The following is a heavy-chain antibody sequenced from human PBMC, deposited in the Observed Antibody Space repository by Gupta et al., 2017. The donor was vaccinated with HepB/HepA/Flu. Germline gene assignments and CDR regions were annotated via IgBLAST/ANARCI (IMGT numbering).Heavy chain of an antibody. J-gene: IGHJ4*02. CDR2: ISGSGGGT. Sequence: EVQPLESGGGVVQPGGSLRLSCAASAFTFSGYALRWVRQAPGKGLEWVSGISGSGGGTYYADSVKGRCTISRDNSKNTLYLQMNSPRAEDTAVYYCAKGYGLYGSGGSGYVDYWGQGTLVTVSS. V-gene: IGHV3-23*01. CDR1: AFTFSGYA. CDR3: AKGYGLYGSGGSGYVDY. D-gene: IGHD2-15*01.